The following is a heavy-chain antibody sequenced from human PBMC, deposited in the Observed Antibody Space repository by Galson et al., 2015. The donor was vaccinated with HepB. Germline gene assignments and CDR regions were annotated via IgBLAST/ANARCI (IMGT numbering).Heavy chain of an antibody. CDR1: GYTFTGYY. CDR2: INPNSGGT. J-gene: IGHJ4*02. CDR3: AREAYYYDSSGYYNY. D-gene: IGHD3-22*01. Sequence: SVKVSCKASGYTFTGYYMHWVRQAPGQGLEWMGWINPNSGGTNYAQKFQGRVTMTRDTSISTAYMELSRLRSDDTAVYYCAREAYYYDSSGYYNYWGQGTLVTVSS. V-gene: IGHV1-2*02.